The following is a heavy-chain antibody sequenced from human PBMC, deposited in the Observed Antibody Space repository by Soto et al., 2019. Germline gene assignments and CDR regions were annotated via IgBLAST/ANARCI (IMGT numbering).Heavy chain of an antibody. V-gene: IGHV1-2*02. D-gene: IGHD5-12*01. CDR1: GYTFTGYY. Sequence: WASVKVSCKASGYTFTGYYMHWVRQAPGQGLEWMGWINPNSGGTNYAQKFQGRVTMTRDTSISTAYMELSRLRSDDTAVYYCARLSGYGLYYGMDVWGQGTTVTVSS. CDR3: ARLSGYGLYYGMDV. CDR2: INPNSGGT. J-gene: IGHJ6*02.